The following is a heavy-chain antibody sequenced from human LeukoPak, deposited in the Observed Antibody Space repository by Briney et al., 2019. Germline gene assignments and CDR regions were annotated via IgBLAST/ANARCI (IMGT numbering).Heavy chain of an antibody. J-gene: IGHJ5*02. CDR2: ISVYNGNT. CDR1: GYTFTSYG. D-gene: IGHD3-10*01. CDR3: ARDLFSYMVRGVSKRRWFDP. V-gene: IGHV1-18*01. Sequence: GASVKVSCKASGYTFTSYGISWVRQAPGQGLEWMGWISVYNGNTNYAQKLQGRVTMTTDTSTSTAYMELRSLRSDDTAVYYCARDLFSYMVRGVSKRRWFDPWGQGTLVTVSS.